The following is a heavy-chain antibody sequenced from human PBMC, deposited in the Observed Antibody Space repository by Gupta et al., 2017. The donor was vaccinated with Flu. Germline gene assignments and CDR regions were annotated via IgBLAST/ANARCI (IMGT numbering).Heavy chain of an antibody. CDR1: GFIFSDYG. Sequence: QVQLVESGGGVVQPGRSLRLSCAASGFIFSDYGMHWVRQAPGKGLEWVADMWYDGSNEHYADSVKGRFTISRDNSKNMFDLQMNSLRVEDTAVYYCATDRDYGGNSPYYWGQGTLVTVSS. J-gene: IGHJ4*02. V-gene: IGHV3-33*01. D-gene: IGHD4-17*01. CDR3: ATDRDYGGNSPYY. CDR2: MWYDGSNE.